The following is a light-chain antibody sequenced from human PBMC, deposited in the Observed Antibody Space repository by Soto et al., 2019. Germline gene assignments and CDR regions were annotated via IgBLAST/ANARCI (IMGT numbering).Light chain of an antibody. CDR2: EVN. V-gene: IGLV2-8*01. CDR3: SSYAGSKNLV. CDR1: SSDVGGYNS. Sequence: QSVLTQHPSASGSPGQSVTISCTGTSSDVGGYNSVSWYQQHPGKAPKLMIYEVNKRPSGVPDRFSASKSDSTASLTVSGLQAEDEAHYYCSSYAGSKNLVFGGGTKLTVL. J-gene: IGLJ2*01.